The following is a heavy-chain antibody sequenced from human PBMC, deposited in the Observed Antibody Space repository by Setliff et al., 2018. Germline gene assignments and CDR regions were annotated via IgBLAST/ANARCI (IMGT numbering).Heavy chain of an antibody. CDR2: INPSSGRT. D-gene: IGHD3-22*01. J-gene: IGHJ3*02. Sequence: AASVKVSCKASGYTFTSHYMHWVRQAPGLGLEWMGTINPSSGRTSYAQKFQGRVTMTRDTSTSTVYMDMSGLRSEDTAVYYCARDVFPYHYEGAFDIWGQGTMVTVSS. CDR3: ARDVFPYHYEGAFDI. V-gene: IGHV1-46*01. CDR1: GYTFTSHY.